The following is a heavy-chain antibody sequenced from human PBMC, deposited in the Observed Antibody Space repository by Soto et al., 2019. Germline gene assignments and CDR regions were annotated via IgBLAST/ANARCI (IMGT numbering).Heavy chain of an antibody. D-gene: IGHD1-1*01. J-gene: IGHJ5*02. CDR1: GGSISSGGYS. Sequence: QLQLQESGSGLVRPSQTLSLTCAVSGGSISSGGYSWNWIRQPPGKGLEWIGYIYHSGSTLYNRSLKGRVTTSVDKSEEQFSLKLSSVTAADTAVYYCARDQLEGNWFDPWGQGTLVTVSS. CDR3: ARDQLEGNWFDP. V-gene: IGHV4-30-2*01. CDR2: IYHSGST.